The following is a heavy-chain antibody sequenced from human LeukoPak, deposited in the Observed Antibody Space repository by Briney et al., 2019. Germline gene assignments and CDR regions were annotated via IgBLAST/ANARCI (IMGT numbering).Heavy chain of an antibody. CDR1: GYSFSSYR. J-gene: IGHJ2*01. Sequence: GESLKISCKGSGYSFSSYRVGWVRQMPGKGLEWMGIIYPGDSDTTYSPSFQGQVTISADRSTSTAYLQWSSLKASDTAMYYCARRPGWYFDLWGRGTLVTASS. CDR3: ARRPGWYFDL. V-gene: IGHV5-51*01. CDR2: IYPGDSDT.